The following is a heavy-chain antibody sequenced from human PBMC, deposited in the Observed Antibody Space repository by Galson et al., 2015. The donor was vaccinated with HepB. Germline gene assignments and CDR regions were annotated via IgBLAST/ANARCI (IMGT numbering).Heavy chain of an antibody. D-gene: IGHD1-26*01. Sequence: SETLSLTCSVSGDSISPFYWSWIRQPPGKGLEWIGYIFHSGRTSYSPSLNSRVTISVDTSKNQFSLKLRSVTTADTAVYYCARLVHGRIDYWGQGTLVTVSS. CDR1: GDSISPFY. CDR3: ARLVHGRIDY. CDR2: IFHSGRT. J-gene: IGHJ4*02. V-gene: IGHV4-59*01.